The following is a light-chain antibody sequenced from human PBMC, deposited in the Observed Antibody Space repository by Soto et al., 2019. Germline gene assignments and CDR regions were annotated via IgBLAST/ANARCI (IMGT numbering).Light chain of an antibody. V-gene: IGLV2-11*01. CDR1: SSDVGGYNY. CDR2: DVS. J-gene: IGLJ1*01. Sequence: QSVLTQPPSASGSPGQSVTISCTGTSSDVGGYNYVSWYQQHPGKAPKLMIYDVSKRPSGVPDRFSGSKSGNTASLTISGLQAEDEADYYCCSYAGSPYVFGTGTKLTVL. CDR3: CSYAGSPYV.